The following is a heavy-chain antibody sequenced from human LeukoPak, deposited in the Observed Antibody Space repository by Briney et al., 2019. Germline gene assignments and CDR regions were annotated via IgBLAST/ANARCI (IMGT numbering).Heavy chain of an antibody. J-gene: IGHJ6*03. CDR1: GFTFSSYG. Sequence: PGGSLRLSCAASGFTFSSYGMHWVRQAPGKGLEWVAFIRYDGSNKYYADSVKGRFTISRDNSKNTLYLQMNSLRAEDTAVYYCAKRGIVVVPAAETPSYYYYYYMDVWGKGTTVTVSS. CDR2: IRYDGSNK. D-gene: IGHD2-2*01. V-gene: IGHV3-30*02. CDR3: AKRGIVVVPAAETPSYYYYYYMDV.